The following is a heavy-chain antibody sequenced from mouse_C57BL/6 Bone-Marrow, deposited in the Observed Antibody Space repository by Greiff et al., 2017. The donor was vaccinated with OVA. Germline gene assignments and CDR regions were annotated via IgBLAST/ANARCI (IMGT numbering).Heavy chain of an antibody. CDR3: ARGAY. V-gene: IGHV1-80*01. J-gene: IGHJ3*01. CDR1: GYAFSNYW. CDR2: IYPGDGDT. Sequence: VQLQQSGAELVKPGASVKISCKASGYAFSNYWMNWVKQRPGKGLEWIGQIYPGDGDTNYNGKFKGKASLTADKSSSTDYIQLSRLTSEDSAVYFCARGAYWGQVTLVTVSA.